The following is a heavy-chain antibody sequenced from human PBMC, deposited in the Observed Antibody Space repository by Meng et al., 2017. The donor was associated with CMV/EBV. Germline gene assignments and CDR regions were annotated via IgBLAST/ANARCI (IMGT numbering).Heavy chain of an antibody. V-gene: IGHV3-30*04. CDR3: ARDYDF. CDR1: GFTFSSYA. Sequence: RSLRLSCAASGFTFSSYARHWVRQAPGKGLEWVAVISYDGSNKYYADSVKGRFTISRDNSKNTLYLQMNSLRAEDTAVYYCARDYDFWGQGTLVTVSS. CDR2: ISYDGSNK. J-gene: IGHJ4*02. D-gene: IGHD3-3*01.